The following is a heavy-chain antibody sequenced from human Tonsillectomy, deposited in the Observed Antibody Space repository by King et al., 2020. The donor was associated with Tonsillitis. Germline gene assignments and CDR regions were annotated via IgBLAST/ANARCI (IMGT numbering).Heavy chain of an antibody. CDR2: IIPILCIA. D-gene: IGHD2-2*01. CDR1: GGTFSSYA. V-gene: IGHV1-69*04. Sequence: QLVQSGAEVKKPGSSVKVSCKASGGTFSSYAISWVRQAPGQGLEWMGRIIPILCIANYAQKFQGRVTITADKSTSTAYMELSSLRAEDTAVYYCARDLQYCSSTSCTSGWFDPWGQGTLVTVSS. J-gene: IGHJ5*02. CDR3: ARDLQYCSSTSCTSGWFDP.